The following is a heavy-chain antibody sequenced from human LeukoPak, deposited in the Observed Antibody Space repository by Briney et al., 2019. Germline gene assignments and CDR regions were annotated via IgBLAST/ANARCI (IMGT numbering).Heavy chain of an antibody. V-gene: IGHV3-23*01. CDR2: ISGSGGST. CDR1: GFTFSSYA. D-gene: IGHD5-18*01. CDR3: AKAIRIQLWSYFDY. Sequence: GGSLRLSCAASGFTFSSYAMSWVRQAPGKGLEWVSAISGSGGSTYYADSVKGRFTISRDNSKNTLYLQMNSLRAEDTAVYHCAKAIRIQLWSYFDYWGQGTLVTVSS. J-gene: IGHJ4*02.